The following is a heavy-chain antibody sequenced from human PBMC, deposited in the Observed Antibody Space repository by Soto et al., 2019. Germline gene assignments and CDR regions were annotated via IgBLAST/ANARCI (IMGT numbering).Heavy chain of an antibody. D-gene: IGHD3-22*01. CDR1: GGTFSSYA. CDR2: IIPIVGTA. CDR3: ASVVSSGGGYYYYGMDV. V-gene: IGHV1-69*06. Sequence: QVQLVQSGAEVKKPGSSVKVSCKASGGTFSSYAISWVRQAPGQGLELMGGIIPIVGTANYAQTFQGRVTITEDKSTSTAYMELSSLRSEDTAVYYCASVVSSGGGYYYYGMDVWGQGTTVTVSS. J-gene: IGHJ6*02.